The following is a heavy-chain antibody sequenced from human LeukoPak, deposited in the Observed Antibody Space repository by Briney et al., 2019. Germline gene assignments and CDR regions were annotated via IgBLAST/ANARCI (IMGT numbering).Heavy chain of an antibody. CDR3: AKAFRGLREYYYYMDV. D-gene: IGHD3-16*01. CDR2: ISGSAVTT. CDR1: GFTFSSYW. J-gene: IGHJ6*03. Sequence: GGSLRLSCAASGFTFSSYWMSWVRQAPGKGLEWVSAISGSAVTTYYGDSVKGRFTISRDNSKNTLYLQMNSLRAEDTAVYYCAKAFRGLREYYYYMDVWGKGTTVTVSS. V-gene: IGHV3-23*01.